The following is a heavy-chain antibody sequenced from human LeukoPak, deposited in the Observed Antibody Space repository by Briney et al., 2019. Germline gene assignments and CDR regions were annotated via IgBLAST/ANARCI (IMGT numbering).Heavy chain of an antibody. D-gene: IGHD6-19*01. CDR1: GFKFSEYY. CDR2: ISSSGGTT. CDR3: AKDKAAVAGTVDYYYYGMDV. V-gene: IGHV3-11*01. J-gene: IGHJ6*02. Sequence: GGSLRLSCVASGFKFSEYYMSWLRPAAGKGLEGISYISSSGGTTYYADFVKGRFTTSEANAKNSLFLQMNSLRAEDTALYCCAKDKAAVAGTVDYYYYGMDVWGQGTTVTVCS.